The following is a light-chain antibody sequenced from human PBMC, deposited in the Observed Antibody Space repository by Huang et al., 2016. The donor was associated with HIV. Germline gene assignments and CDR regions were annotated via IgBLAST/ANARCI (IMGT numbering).Light chain of an antibody. CDR1: QGIGNS. V-gene: IGKV1-NL1*01. J-gene: IGKJ1*01. CDR3: QQYHSLPWT. CDR2: ATS. Sequence: DIQMTQSPSSLSASVGDRVTITCRASQGIGNSLAWYKQKPEKAPRLLLYATSTLGSGVPSRFSGSGSGTHYTLTINTLQPEDIASYYCQQYHSLPWTVGQGTKVEIK.